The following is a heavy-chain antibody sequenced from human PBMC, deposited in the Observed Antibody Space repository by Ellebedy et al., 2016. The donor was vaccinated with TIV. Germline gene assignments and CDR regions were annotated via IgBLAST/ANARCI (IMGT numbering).Heavy chain of an antibody. CDR2: IYYTGST. CDR3: GRRRSRHPFDS. CDR1: GDSISTYY. V-gene: IGHV4-59*08. J-gene: IGHJ4*02. Sequence: SETLSLXXTVSGDSISTYYWSWIRQPPGKGLEWIGYIYYTGSTNYNPSLKSRVTISVDTSKNQFYLRLTSVTASDTAVYFCGRRRSRHPFDSWGQGTLVTVSS.